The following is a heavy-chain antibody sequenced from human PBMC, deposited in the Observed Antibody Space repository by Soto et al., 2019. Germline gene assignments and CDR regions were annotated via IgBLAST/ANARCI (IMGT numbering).Heavy chain of an antibody. Sequence: SETLSLTCTVSGGSISSGDYYWSWIRQPPGKGLEWIGYIYYSGSTYYNPSLKSRVTISVDTSKNQFSLKLSSVTAADTAVYYCARDNPQLLWFGDTNYYYGMDVWGQGTTVTVSS. J-gene: IGHJ6*02. CDR3: ARDNPQLLWFGDTNYYYGMDV. CDR1: GGSISSGDYY. V-gene: IGHV4-30-4*01. D-gene: IGHD3-10*01. CDR2: IYYSGST.